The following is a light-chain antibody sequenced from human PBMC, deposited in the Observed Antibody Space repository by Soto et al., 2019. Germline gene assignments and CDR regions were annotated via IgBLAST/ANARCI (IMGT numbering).Light chain of an antibody. CDR1: INDVGGYDY. J-gene: IGLJ1*01. CDR2: DVS. Sequence: QSALTQPASVSGSPGQSIPISCTGTINDVGGYDYVSWYQQHPGKAPKVMIYDVSNRPSGVSNRFSGSKSGNTASLTISGLHAEDEADYYCCSYTTSSTYVFAPGTKVTVL. V-gene: IGLV2-14*01. CDR3: CSYTTSSTYV.